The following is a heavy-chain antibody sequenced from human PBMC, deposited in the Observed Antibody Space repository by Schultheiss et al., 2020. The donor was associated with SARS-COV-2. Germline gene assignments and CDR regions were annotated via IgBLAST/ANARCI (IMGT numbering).Heavy chain of an antibody. D-gene: IGHD3-3*01. Sequence: SVKVSCKASGYTFTSYGISWVRQAPGQGLEWMGRIIPILGIANYAQKFQGRVTITADKSTSTAYMELSSLRSEDTAVYYCARGPQYDFWSPREDYWGQGTLVTVSS. J-gene: IGHJ4*02. CDR1: GYTFTSYG. CDR2: IIPILGIA. V-gene: IGHV1-69*04. CDR3: ARGPQYDFWSPREDY.